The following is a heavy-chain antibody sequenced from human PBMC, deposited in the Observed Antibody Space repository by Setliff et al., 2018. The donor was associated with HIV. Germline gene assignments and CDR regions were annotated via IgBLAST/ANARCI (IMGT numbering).Heavy chain of an antibody. D-gene: IGHD4-17*01. CDR1: GPSINIHY. J-gene: IGHJ4*02. CDR2: IYSTGTT. CDR3: AKGAGFYGDYTFDH. Sequence: SETLSLTCTVSGPSINIHYWSWIRQSPGKGFEWIGYIYSTGTTNYNPSLQSRVTISMVASRNQFSLKVTSVTAADTAVYYCAKGAGFYGDYTFDHWGQGRQVTVSS. V-gene: IGHV4-59*11.